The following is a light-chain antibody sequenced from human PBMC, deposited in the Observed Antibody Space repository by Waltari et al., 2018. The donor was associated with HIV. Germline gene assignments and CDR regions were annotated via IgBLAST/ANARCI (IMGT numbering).Light chain of an antibody. CDR1: SSNTGYNY. J-gene: IGLJ2*01. CDR2: DDG. V-gene: IGLV1-51*01. CDR3: GTWDTTLSAVG. Sequence: QSVLTQPPSVSAAPGETVIISCSGISSNTGYNYVSSYPQLPGTAPTLFIYDDGRRHSGIPDRCSGSRSGTSATLGITGLQTGDDAVYECGTWDTTLSAVGFGGGTKLTVL.